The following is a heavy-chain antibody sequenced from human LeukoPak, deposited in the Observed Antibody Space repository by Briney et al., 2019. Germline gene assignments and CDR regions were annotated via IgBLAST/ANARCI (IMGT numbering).Heavy chain of an antibody. J-gene: IGHJ4*02. CDR3: ARADNYGYRYFFDY. Sequence: SETLSLTCTVSGGSVSSSFYYWGWIRQSPGKGLEWIGSVYYTGGTYYNPSLRSRITVSVDTSRNQFSLKLSSVTAADTAVYYCARADNYGYRYFFDYWGQGTLVTVSS. V-gene: IGHV4-39*07. CDR2: VYYTGGT. D-gene: IGHD5-18*01. CDR1: GGSVSSSFYY.